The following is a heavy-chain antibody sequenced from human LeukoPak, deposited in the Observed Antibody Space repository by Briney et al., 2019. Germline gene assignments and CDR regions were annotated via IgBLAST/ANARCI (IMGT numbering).Heavy chain of an antibody. V-gene: IGHV4-59*01. CDR2: IYYSGTT. D-gene: IGHD3-10*01. CDR1: GGSISSYY. Sequence: TSETLSLTCIVSGGSISSYYWSWIRQPPGKGLEWIGYIYYSGTTNYNPSLKSRVTISVDTSKNQFSLKLSSVTAADTAVYYCARLYASGSYVYFHHWGQGTLVTVSS. CDR3: ARLYASGSYVYFHH. J-gene: IGHJ1*01.